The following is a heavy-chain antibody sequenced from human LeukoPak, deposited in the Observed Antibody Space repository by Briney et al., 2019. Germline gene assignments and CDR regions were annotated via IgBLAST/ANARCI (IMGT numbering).Heavy chain of an antibody. J-gene: IGHJ4*02. V-gene: IGHV4-4*07. CDR1: GASISGYF. D-gene: IGHD5-12*01. Sequence: MSSETLSLTCTVSGASISGYFWTWIRQPAGKGPEWIGRIYSSGSNNYNPSLKGRATMSLDTSKNHFSLNLTSVTAADTAVYYCAREPTSGREPTSGRPLDYWGQGTLVTVSS. CDR3: AREPTSGREPTSGRPLDY. CDR2: IYSSGSN.